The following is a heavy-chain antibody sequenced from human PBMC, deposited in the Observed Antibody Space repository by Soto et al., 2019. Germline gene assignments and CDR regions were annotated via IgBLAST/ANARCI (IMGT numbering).Heavy chain of an antibody. Sequence: QVQLVESGGGVVQPGRSLRLSCAASGFTFSSYGMHWVRQAPGKGLEWVAVISYDGSNKYYADSVKGRFTISRDNSKNTLYLQMNSLRAEDTAVYYCAKQDNWNYVNDYWGQGTLVTVSS. CDR2: ISYDGSNK. J-gene: IGHJ4*02. CDR1: GFTFSSYG. D-gene: IGHD1-7*01. V-gene: IGHV3-30*18. CDR3: AKQDNWNYVNDY.